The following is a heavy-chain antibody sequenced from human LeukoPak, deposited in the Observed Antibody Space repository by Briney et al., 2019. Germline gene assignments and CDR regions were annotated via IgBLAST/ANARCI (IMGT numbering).Heavy chain of an antibody. CDR1: GFTFSCYW. Sequence: GGSLRLSCAASGFTFSCYWMTWVRQPPGKGLEWVANIRQDGNSKYYVDSVKGRFTICRDNVKKSMYIKMNSLRVEDTAVYYCARTVEGMATGEYWGQGTLVTVSS. J-gene: IGHJ4*02. V-gene: IGHV3-7*01. CDR2: IRQDGNSK. CDR3: ARTVEGMATGEY. D-gene: IGHD5-24*01.